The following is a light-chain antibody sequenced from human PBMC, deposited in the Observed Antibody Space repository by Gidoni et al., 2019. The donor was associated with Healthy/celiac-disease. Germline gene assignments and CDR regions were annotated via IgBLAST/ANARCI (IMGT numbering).Light chain of an antibody. CDR1: QSVLYSFNYKNY. CDR3: QQYYSTPPT. J-gene: IGKJ2*01. V-gene: IGKV4-1*01. CDR2: WAS. Sequence: DIVMTQPPDYLAVSLGERATNNCKSSQSVLYSFNYKNYLAWYQQKPGHTPKLLIYWASTRESGVPDRFRDSGSGTDFTLTISSLQAEDVAVYYCQQYYSTPPTFGQXTKLEIK.